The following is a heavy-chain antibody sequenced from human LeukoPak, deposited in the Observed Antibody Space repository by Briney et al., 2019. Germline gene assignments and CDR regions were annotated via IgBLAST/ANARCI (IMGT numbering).Heavy chain of an antibody. CDR1: GSTLSDYA. J-gene: IGHJ5*02. D-gene: IGHD3-10*01. V-gene: IGHV3-23*01. Sequence: PGGSLRLSCAASGSTLSDYAMTWVRQAPGKGLEWVSGIGGSSGKVFYADSVKGRFTIPRDNSKNILYLQMNTLRAEDTAVYFCAKQQYQYVSGSPHWFDPWGQGTLVTVSS. CDR2: IGGSSGKV. CDR3: AKQQYQYVSGSPHWFDP.